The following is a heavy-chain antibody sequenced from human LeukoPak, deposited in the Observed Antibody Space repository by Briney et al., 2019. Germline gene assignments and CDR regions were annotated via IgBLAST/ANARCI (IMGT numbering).Heavy chain of an antibody. J-gene: IGHJ4*02. D-gene: IGHD3-3*01. V-gene: IGHV3-48*03. Sequence: GGSLRLSCAASGFTFTNYDMNWVRQAPGKGLEWVSYISGDGDTIYYADSVKGRFTISRDNAKNSLYLQMNSLRAEDTGLYYCASYFDFWSGYHPGGEVGYWGQGTLVTVSS. CDR1: GFTFTNYD. CDR3: ASYFDFWSGYHPGGEVGY. CDR2: ISGDGDTI.